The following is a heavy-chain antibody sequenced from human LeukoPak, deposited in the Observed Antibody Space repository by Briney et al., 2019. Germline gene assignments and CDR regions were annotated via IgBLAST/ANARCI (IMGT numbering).Heavy chain of an antibody. CDR1: GGSISSYY. J-gene: IGHJ5*02. CDR2: IYYSGST. Sequence: SETLTLTCTVSGGSISSYYWSWIRQPPGKGLEWIGYIYYSGSTNYNPSLKSRVTISVDTSKNQFSLKLSSVTAADTAVYYCARGPEYSSSWYRPNWFDPWGQGTLVTVSS. D-gene: IGHD6-13*01. CDR3: ARGPEYSSSWYRPNWFDP. V-gene: IGHV4-59*01.